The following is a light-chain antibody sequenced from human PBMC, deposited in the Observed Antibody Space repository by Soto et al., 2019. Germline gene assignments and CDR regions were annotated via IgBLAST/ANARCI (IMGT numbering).Light chain of an antibody. Sequence: DIQMTQSPSTMSASIGDRVAITCRASQDISVWLAWYQQKPGTAPTLLVSDASNLQSGVPSRFSGSGSGSEFTLTISSLQPDDFSTYYCHQYDSYPWTFGQGTKVEIK. CDR1: QDISVW. V-gene: IGKV1-5*01. CDR3: HQYDSYPWT. J-gene: IGKJ1*01. CDR2: DAS.